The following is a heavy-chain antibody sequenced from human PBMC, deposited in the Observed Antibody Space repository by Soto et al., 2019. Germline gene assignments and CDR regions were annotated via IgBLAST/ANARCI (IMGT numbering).Heavy chain of an antibody. Sequence: QVQLVQSGAEVKKPGASVKVSCKASGYTFTSSYMHWVRQAPGQGLEWVGIINPSGGSTSYAQKFQGSLTMTRDTYTSTVYMELSSLRSEDTAVYYCARVYCSGGGCYGIDYWGQGTLVTVSS. J-gene: IGHJ4*02. CDR1: GYTFTSSY. V-gene: IGHV1-46*01. CDR3: ARVYCSGGGCYGIDY. CDR2: INPSGGST. D-gene: IGHD2-15*01.